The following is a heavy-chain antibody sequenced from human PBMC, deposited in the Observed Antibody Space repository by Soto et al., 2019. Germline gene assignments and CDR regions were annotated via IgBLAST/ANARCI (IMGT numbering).Heavy chain of an antibody. V-gene: IGHV1-18*04. CDR3: GRESSGSGWSFDI. J-gene: IGHJ4*02. CDR1: GYTFTNYP. Sequence: QVQLLQSVAEVKKPGASVKVSCKASGYTFTNYPITWVRQAPVQGLEWMGWINTYNQNTIYAQKWQVRVTMTTDPSPLTYCLELGSIRPDDTAVYYCGRESSGSGWSFDIWVQGSLVTVTS. D-gene: IGHD6-19*01. CDR2: INTYNQNT.